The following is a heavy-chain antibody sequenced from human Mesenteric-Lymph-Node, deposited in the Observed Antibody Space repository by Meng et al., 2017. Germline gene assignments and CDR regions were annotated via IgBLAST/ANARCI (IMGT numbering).Heavy chain of an antibody. CDR1: GYTFTGYY. J-gene: IGHJ3*02. CDR2: LNTNTENR. CDR3: ARIGPYDYDFCSGPTDAFDI. Sequence: ASVKVSCKASGYTFTGYYMHRVRQATGQGLEWMGWLNTNTENRTNSQGFTGRFVFSLDTSVSTAYLQISSLKAEDTAVYYCARIGPYDYDFCSGPTDAFDIWGQGTMVTVSS. V-gene: IGHV7-4-1*02. D-gene: IGHD3-3*01.